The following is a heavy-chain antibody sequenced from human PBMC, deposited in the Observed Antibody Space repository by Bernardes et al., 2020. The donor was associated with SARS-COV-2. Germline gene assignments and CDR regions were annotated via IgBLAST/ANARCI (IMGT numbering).Heavy chain of an antibody. Sequence: SLRLSCAASGFTFSDYYMSWIRQAPGKGLEWVSYISSSSSYTNYADSVKGRFTISRDNAKNSLYLQMNSLRAEDTAVYYCARWEGIAAAGTPFDYWGQGTLVTVSS. J-gene: IGHJ4*02. D-gene: IGHD6-13*01. V-gene: IGHV3-11*03. CDR1: GFTFSDYY. CDR2: ISSSSSYT. CDR3: ARWEGIAAAGTPFDY.